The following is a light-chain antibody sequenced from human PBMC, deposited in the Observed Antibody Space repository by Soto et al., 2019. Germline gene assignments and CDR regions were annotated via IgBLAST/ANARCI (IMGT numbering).Light chain of an antibody. V-gene: IGKV3-15*01. CDR3: LLDYSYFWP. CDR1: QSVGNN. Sequence: EIVMTQSPATLSVSPWDRAPLSCRASQSVGNNVAWYQQKPGQAPRLLIYGASTRATGIPARFSGSGSGTAFTLTISSLQPEDFATDYCLLDYSYFWPFGQGTKADIK. CDR2: GAS. J-gene: IGKJ1*01.